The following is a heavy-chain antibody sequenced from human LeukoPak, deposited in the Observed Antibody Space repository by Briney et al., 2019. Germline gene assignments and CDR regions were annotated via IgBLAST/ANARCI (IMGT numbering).Heavy chain of an antibody. Sequence: GRSLRLSCAASGFTFDDYAMHWVRQAPGKGLEWVSGISWNSGSIGYADSVKGRFTISRDNAKNSLYLQMNSLRAEDTALYYCGKDLGYFFDTSGGRTIDYWGQGTLVTVSS. J-gene: IGHJ4*02. D-gene: IGHD3-22*01. CDR1: GFTFDDYA. CDR2: ISWNSGSI. CDR3: GKDLGYFFDTSGGRTIDY. V-gene: IGHV3-9*01.